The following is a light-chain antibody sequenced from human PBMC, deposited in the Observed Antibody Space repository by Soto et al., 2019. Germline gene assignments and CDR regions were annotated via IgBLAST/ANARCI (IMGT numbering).Light chain of an antibody. CDR3: CSYAGSSTLV. CDR1: SSDVGSYNL. V-gene: IGLV2-23*01. CDR2: DDT. Sequence: ALTQPASVSGSPGQSITISCTGTSSDVGSYNLVSWYQQHTGKAPKLMIYDDTKRPSGVSNRFSGSKSGNTASLTISGLQAEDEADYYCCSYAGSSTLVVGGGTKVTVL. J-gene: IGLJ2*01.